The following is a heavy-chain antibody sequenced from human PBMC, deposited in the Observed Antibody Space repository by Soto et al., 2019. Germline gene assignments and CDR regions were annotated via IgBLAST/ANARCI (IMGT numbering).Heavy chain of an antibody. CDR1: GGSTRNYF. Sequence: SETLSLTCTFSGGSTRNYFWSWIRQPPGKGLEWIGCIYYSGTTNYNSSLKSRVTISLDTSKNQFSLRLRSVTAADTAVYYCARYVNPYDTADWYDPWGQGTLVTVSS. J-gene: IGHJ5*02. CDR3: ARYVNPYDTADWYDP. D-gene: IGHD3-9*01. V-gene: IGHV4-59*01. CDR2: IYYSGTT.